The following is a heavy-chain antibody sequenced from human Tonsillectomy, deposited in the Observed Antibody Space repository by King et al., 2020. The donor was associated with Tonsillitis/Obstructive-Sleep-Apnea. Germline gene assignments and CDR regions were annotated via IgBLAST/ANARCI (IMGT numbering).Heavy chain of an antibody. CDR1: GGSINTYY. CDR3: ASPVVPAEGWFDP. D-gene: IGHD2-2*01. V-gene: IGHV4-59*08. J-gene: IGHJ5*02. CDR2: FYYSGST. Sequence: VQLQESGPGLVKPSETLSLTCTVSGGSINTYYWSWIRQPPGKGLEWIGDFYYSGSTNHNPSLRSRLTISVDTSKNQFSLKLSSLPAAETALYYCASPVVPAEGWFDPWGQGTLVTVSS.